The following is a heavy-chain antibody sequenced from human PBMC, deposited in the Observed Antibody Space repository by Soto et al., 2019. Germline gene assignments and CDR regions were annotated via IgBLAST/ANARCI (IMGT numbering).Heavy chain of an antibody. Sequence: SETMSLTSAVYDGFLSESYWNWIRQPPGNGLEWIGEINHVGGTNYNTSLKSRVTMSVDKSQNQFSLRLISVTAADTAMYFCVRLRYQVPSSELWLDPWGQGTPVTVSS. V-gene: IGHV4-34*01. CDR3: VRLRYQVPSSELWLDP. CDR2: INHVGGT. J-gene: IGHJ5*02. D-gene: IGHD1-7*01. CDR1: DGFLSESY.